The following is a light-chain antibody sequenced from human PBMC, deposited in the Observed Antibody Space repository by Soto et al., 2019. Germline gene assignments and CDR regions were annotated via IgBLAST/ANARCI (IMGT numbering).Light chain of an antibody. CDR2: DVS. J-gene: IGLJ1*01. CDR3: SSYTTSNTRQIV. V-gene: IGLV2-14*01. CDR1: SSDVVGYNY. Sequence: QSVLTQPASVSGSPGQSITISCTGTSSDVVGYNYVSWYQQHPGKAPKFIIYDVSNRPSGVSNRSSGSKSGNTASLTISGLQAEDEADYYCSSYTTSNTRQIVFGTGTKVTVL.